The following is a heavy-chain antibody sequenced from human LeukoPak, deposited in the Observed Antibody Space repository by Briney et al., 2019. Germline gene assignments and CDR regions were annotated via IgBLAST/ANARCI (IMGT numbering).Heavy chain of an antibody. CDR1: GFTFSSYS. D-gene: IGHD1-26*01. J-gene: IGHJ4*02. CDR3: AKDQASVGATTFDY. V-gene: IGHV3-48*04. Sequence: GGSLRLSCAASGFTFSSYSMNWVRQAPGKGLEWVSYISSSSSTIYYADSVKGRFTISRDNSKNSLYLQMNSLRTEDTALYYCAKDQASVGATTFDYWGQGTLVTVSS. CDR2: ISSSSSTI.